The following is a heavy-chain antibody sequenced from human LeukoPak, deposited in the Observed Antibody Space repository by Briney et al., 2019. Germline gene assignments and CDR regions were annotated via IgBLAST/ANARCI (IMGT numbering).Heavy chain of an antibody. V-gene: IGHV3-23*01. CDR3: AQWHTVDY. J-gene: IGHJ4*02. CDR2: IGGSGGNT. CDR1: VFTFSSAP. Sequence: PGGSLRLSCAASVFTFSSAPMSWVRQAPGKGLEWVSVIGGSGGNTNYADSVRGRFTISRDNSKNTLYLQMNSLRAEDTAVYYCAQWHTVDYWGQGTLVTVSS. D-gene: IGHD2-8*01.